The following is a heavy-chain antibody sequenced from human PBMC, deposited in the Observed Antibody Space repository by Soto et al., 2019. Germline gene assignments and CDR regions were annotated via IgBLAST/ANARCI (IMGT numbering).Heavy chain of an antibody. D-gene: IGHD1-1*01. CDR1: GFTFSSYS. Sequence: EVPLVESGGGLVKPGGSLRLSCAASGFTFSSYSMNWVRQAPGKGLEWVSSISGSNTYIYYGDSVKGRFTISRDNAMHSLFLQMNSLRAEDTAVYYCARGYNWNEESGYFDYWGQGTLVTVSS. V-gene: IGHV3-21*01. J-gene: IGHJ4*02. CDR3: ARGYNWNEESGYFDY. CDR2: ISGSNTYI.